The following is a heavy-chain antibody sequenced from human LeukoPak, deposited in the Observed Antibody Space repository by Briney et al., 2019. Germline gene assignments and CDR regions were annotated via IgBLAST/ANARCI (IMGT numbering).Heavy chain of an antibody. CDR2: ISSSGSTI. CDR1: GFTFSDYY. V-gene: IGHV3-11*01. D-gene: IGHD6-19*01. J-gene: IGHJ4*02. Sequence: GGSLRLFCAASGFTFSDYYMSWIRQAPGKGLEWVSYISSSGSTIYYADSVKGRFTISRDNAKNSLYLQMNSLRAEDTAVYYCARNTHYSSGWSSYWGQGTLVTVSS. CDR3: ARNTHYSSGWSSY.